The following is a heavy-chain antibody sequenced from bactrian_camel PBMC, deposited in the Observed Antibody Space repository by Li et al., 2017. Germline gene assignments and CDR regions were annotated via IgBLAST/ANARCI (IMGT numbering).Heavy chain of an antibody. Sequence: HVQLVESGGGSVQAGGSQRLSCAASGYDGTMYCVAWFRQVPGNPREGVAGIDRFGRTSYAGSVAGRFTVSKDNAKNALLLQMDNLRPEDSAIYYCATQPAAFNGGECYRFQDLAFNYWGQGTQVTVS. D-gene: IGHD1*01. CDR3: ATQPAAFNGGECYRFQDLAFNY. CDR1: GYDGTMYC. CDR2: IDRFGRT. J-gene: IGHJ4*01. V-gene: IGHV3S53*01.